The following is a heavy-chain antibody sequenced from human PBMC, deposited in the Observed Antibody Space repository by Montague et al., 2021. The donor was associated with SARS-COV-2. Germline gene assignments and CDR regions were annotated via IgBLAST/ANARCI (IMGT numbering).Heavy chain of an antibody. J-gene: IGHJ6*02. CDR2: ISSSSSYI. D-gene: IGHD3-10*01. V-gene: IGHV3-21*01. CDR1: GFTFSSYS. CDR3: ASGNRNYYYGMDV. Sequence: SLRLSCAASGFTFSSYSMNWVRQAPGKGLEWVSSISSSSSYIYYXXSVKGRFTISRDNAKNSLYLQMNSLRAEDTAVYCCASGNRNYYYGMDVWGQGTTVTVSS.